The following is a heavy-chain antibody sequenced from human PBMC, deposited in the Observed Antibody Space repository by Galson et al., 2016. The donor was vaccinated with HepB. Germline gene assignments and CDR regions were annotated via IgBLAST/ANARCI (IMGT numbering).Heavy chain of an antibody. D-gene: IGHD2-15*01. J-gene: IGHJ4*02. CDR3: APPHCSDGICWLGY. CDR1: GFAFSSNN. CDR2: ICSDGSST. V-gene: IGHV3-74*01. Sequence: SLRLSCAVFGFAFSSNNMHWVRQDPGKGLEWVSRICSDGSSTYYADSVKGRFTISRDNAKNTLYLQMNSLRAEDTAVYYCAPPHCSDGICWLGYWGQGTLVTVSS.